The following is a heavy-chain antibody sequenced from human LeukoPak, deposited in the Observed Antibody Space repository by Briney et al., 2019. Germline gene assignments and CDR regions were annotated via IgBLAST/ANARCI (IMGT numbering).Heavy chain of an antibody. D-gene: IGHD3-22*01. CDR2: IKPNSGGT. J-gene: IGHJ3*02. V-gene: IGHV1-2*02. CDR3: ARDSRNYYDSRGGGDDAFDI. Sequence: ASVTVSFKASGYTFTGYYMHWVRQAPEQGGEWMGWIKPNSGGTNYVQKFQGRVTMTSDTSISTAYMELSSLRSDDTAVYYCARDSRNYYDSRGGGDDAFDIWGQGTMVTVSS. CDR1: GYTFTGYY.